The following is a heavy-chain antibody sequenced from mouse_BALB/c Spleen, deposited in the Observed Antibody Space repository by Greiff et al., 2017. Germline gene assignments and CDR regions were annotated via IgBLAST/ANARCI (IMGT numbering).Heavy chain of an antibody. Sequence: QVQLKESGPGLVAPSQSLSITCTVSGFSLTSYDISWIRQPPGKGLEWLGVIWTGGGTNYNSAFMSRLSISKDNSKSQVFLKMNSLQTDDTAIYYCVREYYGSSYYYAMDYWGQGTSVTVSS. D-gene: IGHD1-1*01. V-gene: IGHV2-9-2*01. CDR3: VREYYGSSYYYAMDY. J-gene: IGHJ4*01. CDR2: IWTGGGT. CDR1: GFSLTSYD.